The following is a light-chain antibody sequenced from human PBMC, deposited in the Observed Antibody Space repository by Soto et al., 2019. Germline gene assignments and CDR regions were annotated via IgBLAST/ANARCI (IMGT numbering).Light chain of an antibody. Sequence: EIVLTQSPGTLSLSPGERATLSCRASQSVSSRLAWYHQKPGQSPRLLIYDASNRATGIPARFSGSGSGTDFTLTISSLEPEDFALYYCQQRFNWPPTFGQGTKVDIK. CDR2: DAS. V-gene: IGKV3-11*01. CDR3: QQRFNWPPT. CDR1: QSVSSR. J-gene: IGKJ1*01.